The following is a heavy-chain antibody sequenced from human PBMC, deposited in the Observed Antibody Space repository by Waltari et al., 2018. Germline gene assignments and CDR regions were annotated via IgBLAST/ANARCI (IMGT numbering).Heavy chain of an antibody. Sequence: QVQLQESGPGLVKPSETLSLTCTVSGGSISSYYWSWIRQPPGKGLEWIGYIYYSGSTNYTPSLKSRVTISVDTSKNQFALKLSSVTAADTAVYYCARGPPDGWWLTPLSFDYWGQGTLVTVSS. CDR3: ARGPPDGWWLTPLSFDY. D-gene: IGHD6-19*01. V-gene: IGHV4-59*01. CDR1: GGSISSYY. J-gene: IGHJ4*02. CDR2: IYYSGST.